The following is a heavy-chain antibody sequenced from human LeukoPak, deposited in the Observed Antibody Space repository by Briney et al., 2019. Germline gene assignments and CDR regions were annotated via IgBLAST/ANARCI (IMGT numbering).Heavy chain of an antibody. Sequence: GESLKISCQGSGNDFTNQWIGWVRQMPGKGLEWMGIINSGDSDTKYSPSFQGQVTMSADKSISTAYLQWSSLRASDTAMYYCARRRNYYGSGSFGPGGYFDYWGQGTLVTVSS. CDR1: GNDFTNQW. CDR3: ARRRNYYGSGSFGPGGYFDY. D-gene: IGHD3-10*01. CDR2: INSGDSDT. J-gene: IGHJ4*02. V-gene: IGHV5-51*01.